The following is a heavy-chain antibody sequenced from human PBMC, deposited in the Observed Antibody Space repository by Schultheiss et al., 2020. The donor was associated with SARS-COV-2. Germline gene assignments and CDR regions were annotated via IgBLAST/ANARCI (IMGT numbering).Heavy chain of an antibody. CDR2: ISSSGSTI. J-gene: IGHJ4*02. CDR3: AVGYSSGSIDY. D-gene: IGHD6-19*01. Sequence: GESLKISCAASGFTFSSYSMNWVRQAPGKGLEWVSYISSSGSTIYYADSVKGRFTISRDNAKNSLYLQMNSLRAEDTAVYYCAVGYSSGSIDYWGQGTLVTVSS. CDR1: GFTFSSYS. V-gene: IGHV3-48*04.